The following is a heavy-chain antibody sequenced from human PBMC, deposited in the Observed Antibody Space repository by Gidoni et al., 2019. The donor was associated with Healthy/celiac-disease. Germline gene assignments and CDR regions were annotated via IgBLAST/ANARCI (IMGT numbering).Heavy chain of an antibody. CDR2: INHSGST. CDR3: AREGSGSYYNIYYYYGMDV. J-gene: IGHJ6*02. D-gene: IGHD3-10*01. Sequence: QVQLQQWGAGLLKPSETLSLTCPVYGGSFSGYYWSWIRQPPGTGLEWMGEINHSGSTNYNPALKSRVTIPVDTSKNQFSLKLSSVTAADTAVYYCAREGSGSYYNIYYYYGMDVWGQGTTVTVSS. V-gene: IGHV4-34*01. CDR1: GGSFSGYY.